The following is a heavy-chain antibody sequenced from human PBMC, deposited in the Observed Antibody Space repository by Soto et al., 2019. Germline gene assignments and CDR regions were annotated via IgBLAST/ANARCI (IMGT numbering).Heavy chain of an antibody. J-gene: IGHJ4*02. CDR3: AKVLKYYYDTSGYSGPIDY. CDR1: GFPFSSYP. Sequence: GGSLRLSCAASGFPFSSYPMTWVRQSPGKGLEWVSGISGSAGSTYYADSVKGRFTISRDNSKNTLYLQMNSLRAEDTAVYYCAKVLKYYYDTSGYSGPIDYWGQGTLVTVSS. D-gene: IGHD3-22*01. CDR2: ISGSAGST. V-gene: IGHV3-23*01.